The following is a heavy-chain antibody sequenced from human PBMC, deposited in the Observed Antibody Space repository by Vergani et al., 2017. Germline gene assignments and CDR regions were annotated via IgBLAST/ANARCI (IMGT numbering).Heavy chain of an antibody. Sequence: EVQLLESGGGLVQPGGSLRLSCGASGFTFSSYAMTWVRQAPGKGLEWVSGISGSGARFYYAESMKGRFAMSRDNSKNTVYVQMNNLKPEDTAVYYCAKGGVGAGTRYYYMDVWGKGTTVTVSS. CDR3: AKGGVGAGTRYYYMDV. CDR2: ISGSGARF. D-gene: IGHD1-26*01. CDR1: GFTFSSYA. V-gene: IGHV3-23*01. J-gene: IGHJ6*03.